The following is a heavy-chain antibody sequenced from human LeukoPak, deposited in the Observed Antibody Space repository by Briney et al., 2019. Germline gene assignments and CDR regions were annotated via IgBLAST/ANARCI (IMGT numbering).Heavy chain of an antibody. CDR1: GFTLDDYG. CDR3: AKDRSGRSSYYYYMDV. Sequence: GGSLRLSCAASGFTLDDYGMNWVRQAPGKGLEGVSGISWNSGSIDYADSVKGRSTIYRDNAKNPLYLQMNSLRAEDTALYYCAKDRSGRSSYYYYMDVWGKGTTVTVSS. CDR2: ISWNSGSI. D-gene: IGHD6-25*01. J-gene: IGHJ6*03. V-gene: IGHV3-9*01.